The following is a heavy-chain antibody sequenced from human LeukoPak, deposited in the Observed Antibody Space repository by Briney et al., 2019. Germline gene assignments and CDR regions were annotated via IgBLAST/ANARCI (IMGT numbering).Heavy chain of an antibody. J-gene: IGHJ4*02. D-gene: IGHD6-6*01. Sequence: GGSLRLSCAASGFTFSNYWMHWVRQAPGKGLVWVSRINSDGINTSYADSVKGRFTISRDNAKNSLYLQMNSLRAEDTAVYYCARDGFGSSYEFDYWGQGTLVTASS. CDR1: GFTFSNYW. V-gene: IGHV3-74*01. CDR3: ARDGFGSSYEFDY. CDR2: INSDGINT.